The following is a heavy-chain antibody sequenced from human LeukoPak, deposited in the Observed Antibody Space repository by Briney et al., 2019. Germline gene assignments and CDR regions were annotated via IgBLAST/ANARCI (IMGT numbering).Heavy chain of an antibody. CDR2: ISGSGGST. CDR3: AKDTHGYPGGIDY. V-gene: IGHV3-23*01. J-gene: IGHJ4*02. Sequence: GGSLRLSCAASGFTFSSYAMSWVRQAPGKGLEWVSAISGSGGSTYYADSVKGRFTISRANSKNTLYLQMNSLRAEDTAVYYCAKDTHGYPGGIDYWGQGTLVTVSS. CDR1: GFTFSSYA. D-gene: IGHD3-22*01.